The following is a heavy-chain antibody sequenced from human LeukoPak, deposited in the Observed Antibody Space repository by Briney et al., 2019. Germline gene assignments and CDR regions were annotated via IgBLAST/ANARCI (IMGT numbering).Heavy chain of an antibody. J-gene: IGHJ6*03. CDR2: IIPIFGTA. CDR3: ARAYPSYYYYMDV. CDR1: GGTFSSYA. V-gene: IGHV1-69*05. Sequence: ASVKASCKASGGTFSSYAISWVRQAPGQGLEWMGGIIPIFGTANYAQKFQGRVTITTDESTSTAYMELSSLRSEDTAVYYCARAYPSYYYYMDVWGKGTTVTVSS.